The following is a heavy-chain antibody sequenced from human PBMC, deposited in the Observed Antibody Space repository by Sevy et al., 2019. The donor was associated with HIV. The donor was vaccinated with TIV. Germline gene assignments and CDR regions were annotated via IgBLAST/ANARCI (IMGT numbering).Heavy chain of an antibody. CDR2: ISYDGSNK. CDR3: AKAGYSSSWYADY. J-gene: IGHJ4*02. D-gene: IGHD6-13*01. Sequence: GGSLRLSCAASGFTFSSYGMHWVRQAPGKGLEWVAVISYDGSNKYYADSVKGRFTISSDNSKNTLYLQMNSLRAEDTAVYYCAKAGYSSSWYADYWGQGTLVTVSS. CDR1: GFTFSSYG. V-gene: IGHV3-30*18.